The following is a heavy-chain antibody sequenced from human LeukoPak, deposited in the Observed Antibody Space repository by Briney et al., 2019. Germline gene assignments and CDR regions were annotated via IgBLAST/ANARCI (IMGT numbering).Heavy chain of an antibody. J-gene: IGHJ5*02. Sequence: SETLSLTCTVSGDSISSYYWSWIRQPAGKGLEWIGRIYFSGSTNYNPSLKSRVTMSVDTSKNLFSLKLTSVTAADTAVYYCAKLGVRGIIPHNWFDPWGQGTLVTVSS. V-gene: IGHV4-4*07. CDR2: IYFSGST. CDR3: AKLGVRGIIPHNWFDP. CDR1: GDSISSYY. D-gene: IGHD3-10*01.